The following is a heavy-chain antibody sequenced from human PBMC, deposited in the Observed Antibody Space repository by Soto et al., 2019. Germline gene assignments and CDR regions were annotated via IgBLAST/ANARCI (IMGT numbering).Heavy chain of an antibody. D-gene: IGHD1-7*01. CDR3: VNGWNWNYASLFDN. Sequence: EVQLVESGGGLVQPGGSLRLSCSASGFTFLSYAMHWVRQAPGKGLEYVSAIGSNGGSTYYADSVTGRFTISRDNYKNTLYLQMSSLRAEDTAVYYCVNGWNWNYASLFDNGGQGTLVTV. V-gene: IGHV3-64D*06. CDR1: GFTFLSYA. J-gene: IGHJ4*02. CDR2: IGSNGGST.